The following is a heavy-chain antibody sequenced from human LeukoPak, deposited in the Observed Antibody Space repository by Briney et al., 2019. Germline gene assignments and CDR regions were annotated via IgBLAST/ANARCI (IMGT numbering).Heavy chain of an antibody. D-gene: IGHD2-15*01. V-gene: IGHV4-31*03. J-gene: IGHJ4*02. CDR2: IYYSGST. Sequence: SQTLSLTCTVSGGSIISGGYYWSWIRQHPGKGLEWIGYIYYSGSTYYNPSLKSRVTISVDTSKNQFSLKLSSVTAADTAVYYCARVMRDCSGGSCYIFDYWGQGTLVTVSS. CDR1: GGSIISGGYY. CDR3: ARVMRDCSGGSCYIFDY.